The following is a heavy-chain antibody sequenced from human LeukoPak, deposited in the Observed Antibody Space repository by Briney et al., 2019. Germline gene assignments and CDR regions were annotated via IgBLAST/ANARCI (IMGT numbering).Heavy chain of an antibody. D-gene: IGHD2-21*02. CDR2: ISSSSSYI. CDR1: GFTFSSYS. V-gene: IGHV3-21*01. Sequence: GGSLRLSCVASGFTFSSYSMNWVRQAPGKGMEWVSPISSSSSYIYYADSVKGRFTISRDNAKNSLYLQMNSLRAEDTAVYYCARDGVVVTAIGFDYWGQGTLVTVSS. CDR3: ARDGVVVTAIGFDY. J-gene: IGHJ4*02.